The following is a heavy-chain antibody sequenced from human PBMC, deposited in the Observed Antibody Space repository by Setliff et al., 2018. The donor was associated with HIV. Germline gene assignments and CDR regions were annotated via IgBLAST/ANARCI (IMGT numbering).Heavy chain of an antibody. J-gene: IGHJ5*01. CDR1: GGSVTSGGHY. Sequence: LSLTCTVSGGSVTSGGHYWSWIRQQPGKAPEWIGYIHYTGSNFYNPSLTDRLTISVDTSKNQFSLKLSYVTAADTAVYYCARGGNSRAAWFDSWAREPWSPSPQ. D-gene: IGHD5-12*01. V-gene: IGHV4-31*02. CDR3: ARGGNSRAAWFDS. CDR2: IHYTGSN.